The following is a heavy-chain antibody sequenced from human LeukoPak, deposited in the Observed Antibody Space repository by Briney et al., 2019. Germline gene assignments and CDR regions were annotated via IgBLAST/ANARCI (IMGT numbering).Heavy chain of an antibody. Sequence: GASVKVSCKASGGTFSSYAISWVRQAPGQGLEWMGGIIPIFGTANYAQKFQGRVTITADESTSTAYMELSSLRSEDTAVYYCARDGGHGYNREFDYWGQGTLVTVSS. J-gene: IGHJ4*02. D-gene: IGHD5-24*01. CDR2: IIPIFGTA. CDR3: ARDGGHGYNREFDY. V-gene: IGHV1-69*13. CDR1: GGTFSSYA.